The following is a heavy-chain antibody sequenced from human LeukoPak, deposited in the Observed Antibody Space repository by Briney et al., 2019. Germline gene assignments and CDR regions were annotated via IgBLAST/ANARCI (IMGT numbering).Heavy chain of an antibody. Sequence: SVKVSCKASGGTFSSYAISWVRQAPGQGLEWMGGIIPIFGTANYAQKFQGRVTITADESTSTAYMELSSLRSEDTAVYYCASFGRVGWSGEPRYYWCFDLWGRGTLVTVSS. D-gene: IGHD3-3*01. CDR1: GGTFSSYA. CDR2: IIPIFGTA. V-gene: IGHV1-69*01. J-gene: IGHJ2*01. CDR3: ASFGRVGWSGEPRYYWCFDL.